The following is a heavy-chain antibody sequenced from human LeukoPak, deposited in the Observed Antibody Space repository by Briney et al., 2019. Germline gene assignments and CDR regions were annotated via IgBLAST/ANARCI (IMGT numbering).Heavy chain of an antibody. V-gene: IGHV1-18*01. CDR2: ISAYNGNT. CDR1: GYTFTGYG. D-gene: IGHD1-26*01. J-gene: IGHJ6*02. Sequence: ASVKVSCKASGYTFTGYGISWVRQAPGQGLEGMGWISAYNGNTNYAQKLQGRVTMTTDTSTSTAYMELRSLRTDDTAVYYCARDFSGSYYVDYYYYYGMDVWGQGTTVTVSS. CDR3: ARDFSGSYYVDYYYYYGMDV.